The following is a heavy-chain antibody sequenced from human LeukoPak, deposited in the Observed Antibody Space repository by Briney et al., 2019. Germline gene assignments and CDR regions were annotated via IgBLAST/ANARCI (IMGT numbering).Heavy chain of an antibody. CDR2: VSAGHHA. V-gene: IGHV3-13*01. CDR1: GFTLGGHD. D-gene: IGHD5-18*01. J-gene: IGHJ4*02. CDR3: VREARGYHYTYFDY. Sequence: GGSLRLSCTASGFTLGGHDMHWVRQTTGDGLEWIAAVSAGHHAFYAGSVKGRFTVSREDAKNSLYLQMNSLRAGDTAVYYCVREARGYHYTYFDYWGQGSLVTVSS.